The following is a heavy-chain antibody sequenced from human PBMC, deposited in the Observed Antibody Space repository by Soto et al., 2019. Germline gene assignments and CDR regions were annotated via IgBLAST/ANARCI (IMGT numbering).Heavy chain of an antibody. CDR3: ARDGLGGNSPGMDV. V-gene: IGHV4-31*03. CDR2: IYCSGST. J-gene: IGHJ6*02. D-gene: IGHD2-21*02. Sequence: SETLSLTCTVSGGSISSGGYYWSWIRQHPGKGLEWIGYIYCSGSTYYNPSLKSRVTISVDTSKNQFSLKLSSVTAADTAVYYCARDGLGGNSPGMDVWGQGTTVTVSS. CDR1: GGSISSGGYY.